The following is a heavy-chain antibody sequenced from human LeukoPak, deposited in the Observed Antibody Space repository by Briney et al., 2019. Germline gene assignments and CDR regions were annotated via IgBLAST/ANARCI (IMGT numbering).Heavy chain of an antibody. CDR2: ISYDGSNK. CDR1: GFTFSNYA. Sequence: GGSLRLSCAASGFTFSNYAMHWVRQAPGKGLEWVAVISYDGSNKYYADSVKGRFTISRDNSRNTLYLQVNSLRAEDTAVYYCARAQLGFDYWGQGTLVTVSS. D-gene: IGHD6-13*01. V-gene: IGHV3-30*04. CDR3: ARAQLGFDY. J-gene: IGHJ4*02.